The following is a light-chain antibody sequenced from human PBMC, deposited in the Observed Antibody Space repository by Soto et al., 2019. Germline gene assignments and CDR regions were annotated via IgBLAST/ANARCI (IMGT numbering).Light chain of an antibody. J-gene: IGKJ1*01. CDR3: QQYGSSPWT. Sequence: TQSPATLSVSPGERATLSCRASQSVSSYLAWYQQKPGQAPRLLIYGASSRATGIPHRFSGSGSGTDFTLTISRLEPEDFAVYYCQQYGSSPWTFGQGTKVDIK. CDR2: GAS. CDR1: QSVSSY. V-gene: IGKV3-20*01.